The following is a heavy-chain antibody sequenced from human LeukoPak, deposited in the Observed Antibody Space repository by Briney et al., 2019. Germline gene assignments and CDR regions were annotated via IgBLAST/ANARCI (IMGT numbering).Heavy chain of an antibody. D-gene: IGHD4-23*01. J-gene: IGHJ6*03. Sequence: SETLSLTCTVSGGSISTSNYYWGWIRQPPGKGLEWIGSMYYSGNTYYNPSLKSRVTISGDTSKNQFSLKLSSVTAADTAVYYCARDGGTGTCYYYMDVWGKGTTVTISS. V-gene: IGHV4-39*07. CDR2: MYYSGNT. CDR1: GGSISTSNYY. CDR3: ARDGGTGTCYYYMDV.